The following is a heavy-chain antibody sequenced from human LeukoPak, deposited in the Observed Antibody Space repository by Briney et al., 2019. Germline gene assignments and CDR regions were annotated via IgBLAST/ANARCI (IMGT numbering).Heavy chain of an antibody. CDR3: ARGGTWPSSAGYYYYYGMDV. CDR1: GYTFTSYY. CDR2: INPSGGST. Sequence: ASVKVSCKASGYTFTSYYIHWVRQAPGQGLEWMGIINPSGGSTSYAQKFQGGVTITRDTSASTAYMELSSLRSEDTAVYYCARGGTWPSSAGYYYYYGMDVWGQGTTVTVSS. J-gene: IGHJ6*02. V-gene: IGHV1-46*01. D-gene: IGHD6-6*01.